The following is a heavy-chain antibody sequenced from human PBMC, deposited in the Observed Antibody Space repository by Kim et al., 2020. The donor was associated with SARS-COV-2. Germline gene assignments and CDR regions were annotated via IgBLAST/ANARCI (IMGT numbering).Heavy chain of an antibody. V-gene: IGHV4-31*02. CDR3: ARAPRYCSSTSCSYFDY. J-gene: IGHJ4*02. Sequence: LKSRVTISVDTSKNQFSLKLSSVTAADTAVYYCARAPRYCSSTSCSYFDYWGQGTLVTVSS. D-gene: IGHD2-2*01.